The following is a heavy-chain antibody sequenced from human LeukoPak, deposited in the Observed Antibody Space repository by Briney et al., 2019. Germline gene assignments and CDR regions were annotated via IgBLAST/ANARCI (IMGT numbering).Heavy chain of an antibody. CDR3: AKDRYGSGFDP. V-gene: IGHV3-48*03. CDR1: GFTFSSYE. CDR2: ISSSGSTI. D-gene: IGHD3-10*01. J-gene: IGHJ5*02. Sequence: GGSLRLSCAASGFTFSSYEMNWVRQAPGRGLEWVSCISSSGSTIYYADSVKGRFTISRDNSKNTLYLQMNSLRAEDTAVYYCAKDRYGSGFDPWGQGTLVTVSS.